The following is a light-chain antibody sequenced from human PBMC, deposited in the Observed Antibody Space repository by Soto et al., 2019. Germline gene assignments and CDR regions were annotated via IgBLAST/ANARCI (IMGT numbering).Light chain of an antibody. Sequence: EIVLTQSPGTLSLSPGERATLSCRASQSVSSSYLAWYQQKPGQAPRLLIYGASRRATGIPDRFSGSGSGTDFTLTISGLEPEDFAVYFCQQCGSSPLTFGGGTKVEI. CDR3: QQCGSSPLT. V-gene: IGKV3-20*01. J-gene: IGKJ4*01. CDR1: QSVSSSY. CDR2: GAS.